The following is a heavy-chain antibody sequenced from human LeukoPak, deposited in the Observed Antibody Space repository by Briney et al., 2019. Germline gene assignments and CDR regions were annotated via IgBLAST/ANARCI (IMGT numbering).Heavy chain of an antibody. Sequence: GGSLRLSCAASGFTVSSNYMSWVRQVPGKGLEWVSVIYSGGSTYYADSVKGRFTISRDNSKNTLYLQMNSLRAEDTAVYYCARDTGSSGYYYHDYWGQGTLVTVSS. CDR2: IYSGGST. J-gene: IGHJ4*02. CDR1: GFTVSSNY. V-gene: IGHV3-66*02. CDR3: ARDTGSSGYYYHDY. D-gene: IGHD3-22*01.